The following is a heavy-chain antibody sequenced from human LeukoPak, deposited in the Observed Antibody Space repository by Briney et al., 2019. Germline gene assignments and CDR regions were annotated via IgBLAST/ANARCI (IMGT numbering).Heavy chain of an antibody. CDR3: ARGMSRYFDWPPRDAFDI. D-gene: IGHD3-9*01. CDR2: IWYDGSNK. CDR1: GFTFSSYG. Sequence: PRRSLRLSCAASGFTFSSYGMHWVRQAPGKGLEWVAVIWYDGSNKYYADSVKGRFTISRDNSKNTLYLQMNSLRAEDTAVYYCARGMSRYFDWPPRDAFDIWGQGTMVTVSS. J-gene: IGHJ3*02. V-gene: IGHV3-33*01.